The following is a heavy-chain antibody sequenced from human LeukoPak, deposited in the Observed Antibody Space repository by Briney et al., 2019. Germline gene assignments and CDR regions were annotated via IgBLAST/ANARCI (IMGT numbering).Heavy chain of an antibody. Sequence: GGSLRLSCAVSGFSVSGYWMTWVRQAPGKGLEWVANIKQDGSEKNYVDSVKGRFTISRDNAENSLFLQMNTLRVEDTAVYYCAREWQGGIAAAGTRIEGDYWGQGTLVAVSS. CDR1: GFSVSGYW. J-gene: IGHJ4*02. CDR3: AREWQGGIAAAGTRIEGDY. CDR2: IKQDGSEK. V-gene: IGHV3-7*01. D-gene: IGHD6-13*01.